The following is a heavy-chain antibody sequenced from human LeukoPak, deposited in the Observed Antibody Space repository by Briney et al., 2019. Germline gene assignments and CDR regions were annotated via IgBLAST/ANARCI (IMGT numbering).Heavy chain of an antibody. CDR1: GFAVSSEY. D-gene: IGHD3-3*02. CDR3: AKHSNLPGHWYFDL. V-gene: IGHV3-66*04. CDR2: IYSGGAT. Sequence: GGSLRLSCAASGFAVSSEYMSWVRQAPGKGLEWVSVIYSGGATYDANSVKGRFIISRDNSKNTVFLQLSSLRAEDTAVYYCAKHSNLPGHWYFDLWGRGTLVTVSS. J-gene: IGHJ2*01.